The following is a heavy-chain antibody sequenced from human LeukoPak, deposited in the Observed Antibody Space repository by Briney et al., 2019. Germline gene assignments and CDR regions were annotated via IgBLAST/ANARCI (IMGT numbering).Heavy chain of an antibody. CDR3: ARGRKSSSSWYRVPTGFDY. D-gene: IGHD6-13*01. CDR2: IYHSGST. J-gene: IGHJ4*02. CDR1: GGSVSSSFYY. Sequence: PSETLSLTCTVSGGSVSSSFYYWGWIRQPPGKGLEWIGSIYHSGSTNYNPSLKSRVTISVDTSKNQFSLKLSSVTAADTAVYYCARGRKSSSSWYRVPTGFDYWGQGTLVTVSS. V-gene: IGHV4-39*07.